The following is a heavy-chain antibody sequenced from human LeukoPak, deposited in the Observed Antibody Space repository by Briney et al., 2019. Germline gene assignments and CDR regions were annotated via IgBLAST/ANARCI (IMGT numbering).Heavy chain of an antibody. CDR2: INTDGSAT. CDR1: GFNFSSYW. D-gene: IGHD6-13*01. V-gene: IGHV3-74*01. Sequence: GGSLRLPCAVSGFNFSSYWMHWVRQAPGKGLVWVSLINTDGSATTYGDSAKGRFTVSRDNDKNTLFLEMNSLRVEDTAVYYCARGTAVTAGIDYWGQGNLVTVSS. J-gene: IGHJ4*02. CDR3: ARGTAVTAGIDY.